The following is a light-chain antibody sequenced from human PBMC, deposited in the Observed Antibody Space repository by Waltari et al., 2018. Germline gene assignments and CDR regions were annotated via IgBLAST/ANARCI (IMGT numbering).Light chain of an antibody. V-gene: IGLV1-40*01. Sequence: QSVLTQPPSVSGAPGQRVTISCTGGSSNIGAAYDVHWYQQLPGTAPKLLIFDTTNRPPGVPNRFSGSKSGTSAFLAITGLQPEDEADYYCQSYDSSLSGWRVFGTGTKVTVL. CDR2: DTT. CDR3: QSYDSSLSGWRV. J-gene: IGLJ1*01. CDR1: SSNIGAAYD.